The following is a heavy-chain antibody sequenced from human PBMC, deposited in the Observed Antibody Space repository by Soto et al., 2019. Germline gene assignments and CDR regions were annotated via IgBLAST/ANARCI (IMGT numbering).Heavy chain of an antibody. Sequence: QVQLVQSGAEVKKPGSSVTVSCKASGGTFGNSAISWVRQAPGQGLEWMGGIIPIFPPPDYAQKFRGRVTIAADECTSTAYMELTSLRSEDTAVYYCARDRYRQQLGGNYSYGIDVWGQGTTVTVSS. CDR1: GGTFGNSA. J-gene: IGHJ6*02. CDR2: IIPIFPPP. V-gene: IGHV1-69*12. CDR3: ARDRYRQQLGGNYSYGIDV. D-gene: IGHD2-2*02.